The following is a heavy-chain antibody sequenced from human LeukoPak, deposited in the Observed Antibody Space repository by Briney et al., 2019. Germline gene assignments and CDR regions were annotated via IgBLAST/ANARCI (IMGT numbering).Heavy chain of an antibody. CDR3: AKGGSSYSYGSSGALDY. D-gene: IGHD5-18*01. CDR1: GFTFNNYA. Sequence: QPGGSLRLSCAASGFTFNNYAMNWVRKAPGKGLEWVSGINYSGGSTYSANSVKGRFTISRDNSKNTLYLQMNSLRAEDTAVYYCAKGGSSYSYGSSGALDYWGQGALVSVSS. J-gene: IGHJ4*02. CDR2: INYSGGST. V-gene: IGHV3-23*01.